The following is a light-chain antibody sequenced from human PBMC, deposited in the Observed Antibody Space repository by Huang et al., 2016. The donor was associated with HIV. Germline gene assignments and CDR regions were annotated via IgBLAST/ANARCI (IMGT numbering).Light chain of an antibody. CDR1: QSVSSNY. J-gene: IGKJ2*01. V-gene: IGKV3-20*01. CDR3: HHYGSLFT. Sequence: EVVLTQSPGTLSLSPGERATLSCRASQSVSSNYLAWYQQKPGQAPGLLIYGASSRATGIPDRFSGSGSGTDFTLTISRLEPEDFAVYYCHHYGSLFTFGQGTKLEIK. CDR2: GAS.